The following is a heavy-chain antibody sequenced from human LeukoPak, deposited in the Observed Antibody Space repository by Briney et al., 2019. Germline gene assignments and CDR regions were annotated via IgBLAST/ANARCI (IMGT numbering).Heavy chain of an antibody. Sequence: GASVKVSCKVSGYTLTQLSMHWVRQAPGRGLEWMGGFDPEDGETIYAQKFQGRVTMTEDTSTDTAYMELSSLRSEDTAVYYCATSGSGTWFDPWGQGTLVTVSS. CDR2: FDPEDGET. D-gene: IGHD3-10*01. CDR3: ATSGSGTWFDP. J-gene: IGHJ5*02. CDR1: GYTLTQLS. V-gene: IGHV1-24*01.